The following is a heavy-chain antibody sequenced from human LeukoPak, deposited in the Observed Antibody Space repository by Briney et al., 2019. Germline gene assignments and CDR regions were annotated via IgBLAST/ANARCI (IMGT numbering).Heavy chain of an antibody. D-gene: IGHD4-23*01. Sequence: PGRSLRLSCAASGFTVSSNYMSWVRQAPGKGLEWVSVIYSGGSTYYADSVKGRFTISRDNSKNTLYLQMNSLRAEDTAVYYCARTTGSYGGKGNWFDPWGQGTLVTVSS. CDR2: IYSGGST. CDR3: ARTTGSYGGKGNWFDP. V-gene: IGHV3-66*01. CDR1: GFTVSSNY. J-gene: IGHJ5*02.